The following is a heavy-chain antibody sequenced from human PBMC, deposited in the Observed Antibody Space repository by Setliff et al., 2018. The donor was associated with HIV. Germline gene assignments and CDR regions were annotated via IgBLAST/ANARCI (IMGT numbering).Heavy chain of an antibody. J-gene: IGHJ4*02. D-gene: IGHD3-10*01. CDR1: GFTFSSNW. V-gene: IGHV3-7*03. Sequence: PGGSLRLSCVASGFTFSSNWLSWVRQAPGKGLEWVANIKQDGSEKYYVDSGKGRFTISRDNAKNSLYLQVNNLRAEDTAVYYCARGPSTGVYWGQGTLVTVSS. CDR2: IKQDGSEK. CDR3: ARGPSTGVY.